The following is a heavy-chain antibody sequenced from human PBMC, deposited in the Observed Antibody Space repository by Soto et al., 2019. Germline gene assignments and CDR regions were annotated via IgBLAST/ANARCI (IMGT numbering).Heavy chain of an antibody. V-gene: IGHV3-23*01. CDR3: ASAPSRVVKSDFDY. CDR1: GFTFSSYA. D-gene: IGHD3-3*01. Sequence: EVQLLESGGGLVQPGGSLRLSCAASGFTFSSYAMSWVRQAPGKGLEWVSAISGSGGSTYYADSVKGRFTISRDNSKNTLYLQMTSLRAEDTAVYYCASAPSRVVKSDFDYWGQGTLFTVSS. J-gene: IGHJ4*02. CDR2: ISGSGGST.